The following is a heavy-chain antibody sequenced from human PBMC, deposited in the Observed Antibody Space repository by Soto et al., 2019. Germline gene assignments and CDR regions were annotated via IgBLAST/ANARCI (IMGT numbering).Heavy chain of an antibody. J-gene: IGHJ6*03. CDR3: ARPPEDFWSGYYGEKYYMDV. CDR2: IYYSGST. Sequence: SETLSLTCTVSGGSISSSSYYWGWIRQPPGKGLEWIGSIYYSGSTYYNPSLKSRVTISVDTSKNQFSLKLSSVTAADTAVYYCARPPEDFWSGYYGEKYYMDVWGKGTTVTVSS. CDR1: GGSISSSSYY. D-gene: IGHD3-3*01. V-gene: IGHV4-39*01.